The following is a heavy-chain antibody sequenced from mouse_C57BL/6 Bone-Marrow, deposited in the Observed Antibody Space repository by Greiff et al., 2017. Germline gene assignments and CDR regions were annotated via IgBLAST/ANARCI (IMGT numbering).Heavy chain of an antibody. J-gene: IGHJ3*01. CDR1: GYTFTSYW. CDR2: IDPSSGGT. Sequence: VLLQQSGAELVKPGASVKLSCKASGYTFTSYWIHWVKQRPGRGLEWIGRIDPSSGGTKYNEKFKGKATLTVDKSSSTAYMQLSSLTSEDSAVYYCAHCNYFYWWFAVWGKGTMVTVSS. V-gene: IGHV1-72*01. CDR3: AHCNYFYWWFAV. D-gene: IGHD2-1*01.